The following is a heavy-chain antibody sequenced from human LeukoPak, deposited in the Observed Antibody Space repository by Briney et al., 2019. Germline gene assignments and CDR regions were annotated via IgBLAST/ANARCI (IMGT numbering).Heavy chain of an antibody. J-gene: IGHJ4*02. CDR1: GFTFSSYA. D-gene: IGHD6-19*01. CDR2: IRYDGSNK. V-gene: IGHV3-30*02. CDR3: AKDRYSSGWWFNY. Sequence: SGGSLRLSCAASGFTFSSYAMSWVRQAPGKGLEWVAFIRYDGSNKYYADSVKGRFTISRDNSKNTLYLQMNSLRAEDTAVYYCAKDRYSSGWWFNYWGQGTLVTVSS.